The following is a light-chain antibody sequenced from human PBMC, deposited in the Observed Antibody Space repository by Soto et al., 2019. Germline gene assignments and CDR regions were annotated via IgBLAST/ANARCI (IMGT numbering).Light chain of an antibody. CDR1: SSNIGNNY. CDR2: DNN. V-gene: IGLV1-51*01. CDR3: GTWDSGLSGYV. J-gene: IGLJ1*01. Sequence: QSVLTQPPSVSEAPGQKVTISCSGSSSNIGNNYVSWYQHLPGTAPKLLIYDNNKRPSGIPDRFSGSKSGTSATLGITELQTGDEADYYCGTWDSGLSGYVFGTGTKLTVL.